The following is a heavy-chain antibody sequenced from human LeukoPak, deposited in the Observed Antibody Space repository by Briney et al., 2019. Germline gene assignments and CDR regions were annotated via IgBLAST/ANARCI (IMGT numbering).Heavy chain of an antibody. V-gene: IGHV3-30*03. CDR1: GFTFSHYG. J-gene: IGHJ4*02. D-gene: IGHD5-18*01. CDR2: ISYDGGNK. CDR3: ARDLYSYGYYFDY. Sequence: PGGSLRLSCAASGFTFSHYGMHWVRQAPGKGLEWITFISYDGGNKYYADSVRGRFTISRDSSKNTLYLQMNSLRAEDTAVYYCARDLYSYGYYFDYWGQGTLVTVSS.